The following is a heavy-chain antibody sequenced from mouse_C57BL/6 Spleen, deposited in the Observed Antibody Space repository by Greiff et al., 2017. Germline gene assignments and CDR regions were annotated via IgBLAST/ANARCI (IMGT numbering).Heavy chain of an antibody. J-gene: IGHJ2*01. CDR1: GFTFTDYY. CDR3: ARYIWDGYFGVYFDD. V-gene: IGHV7-3*01. D-gene: IGHD2-3*01. CDR2: ISTKANGNTN. Sequence: EVKLVESGGGLVQPGGSLSLSCAASGFTFTDYYMSWVRQPPGKALEWLGFISTKANGNTNEYSASGKGRFTISRDNSQSILYLQMNALRAEYSATYYCARYIWDGYFGVYFDDWGQGTTLTVSS.